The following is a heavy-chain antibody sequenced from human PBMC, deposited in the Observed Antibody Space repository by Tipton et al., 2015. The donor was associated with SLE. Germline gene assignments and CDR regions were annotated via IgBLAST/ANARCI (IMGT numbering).Heavy chain of an antibody. CDR3: GGGRGGEFLEY. V-gene: IGHV3-33*01. CDR1: GFTFSTSA. J-gene: IGHJ4*02. D-gene: IGHD3-16*01. CDR2: IWYVGSNK. Sequence: SLRLSCAASGFTFSTSAMHWVRQAPGKGLEWVAVIWYVGSNKFYAASVKGRFTISRDNAQNTVSLQMNSLRVEDTAVYFCGGGRGGEFLEYWGQGTLVTVSS.